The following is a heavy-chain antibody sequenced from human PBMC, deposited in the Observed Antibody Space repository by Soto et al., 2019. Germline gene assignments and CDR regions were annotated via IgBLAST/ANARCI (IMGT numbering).Heavy chain of an antibody. Sequence: GGSLRLSCAASGFTFSSYSMNWVRQAPGKGLEWVSSISSSSSYIYYADSVKGRFTISRDNAKNSLYLQMNSLRAEDTAVYYCARDLWVKEQVAPDAFDIWGQGTMVTVSS. CDR3: ARDLWVKEQVAPDAFDI. J-gene: IGHJ3*02. CDR1: GFTFSSYS. CDR2: ISSSSSYI. D-gene: IGHD5-12*01. V-gene: IGHV3-21*01.